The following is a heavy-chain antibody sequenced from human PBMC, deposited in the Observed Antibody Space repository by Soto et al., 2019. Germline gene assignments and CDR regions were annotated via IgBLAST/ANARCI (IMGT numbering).Heavy chain of an antibody. Sequence: QLQLQESGSGLVKPSQTLSLTCAVSGGSISSGGYSWSWIRQPPGKGLEWIAYIYHSGSTYYNPSLKSRVTISVDRSKNQFSLKLSSVTAADTAVYYCARGAVERGFWSGHSFDYWGQGTLVTVSS. CDR3: ARGAVERGFWSGHSFDY. J-gene: IGHJ4*02. CDR1: GGSISSGGYS. D-gene: IGHD3-3*01. CDR2: IYHSGST. V-gene: IGHV4-30-2*01.